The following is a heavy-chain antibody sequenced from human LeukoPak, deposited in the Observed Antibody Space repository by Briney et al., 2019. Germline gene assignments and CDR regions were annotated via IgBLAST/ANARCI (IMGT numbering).Heavy chain of an antibody. CDR1: GGSISGYF. V-gene: IGHV4-59*01. Sequence: SETLSLTCSVSGGSISGYFWSWIRQPPGKGLQWTGYIYYSGSTNYNPSLKSRVTISVDTSKNQFSLKLTSVTAADTAVYYCARGDYYYDSSGYYYYWFDPWGQGTLVTVSS. CDR2: IYYSGST. J-gene: IGHJ5*02. CDR3: ARGDYYYDSSGYYYYWFDP. D-gene: IGHD3-22*01.